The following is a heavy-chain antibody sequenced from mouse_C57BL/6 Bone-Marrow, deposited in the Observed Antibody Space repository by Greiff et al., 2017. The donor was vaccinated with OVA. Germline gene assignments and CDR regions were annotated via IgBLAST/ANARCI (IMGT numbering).Heavy chain of an antibody. V-gene: IGHV7-1*01. CDR2: SRNKANDYTT. Sequence: EVNVVESGGGLVQSGRSLRLSCATSGFTFSDFYMEWVRQAPGKGLEWIAASRNKANDYTTEYSASVKGRFIVSRDTSQSILYLQMNALRAEDTAIYYCARDAPDSSGYDWFAYWGQGTLVTVSA. CDR1: GFTFSDFY. J-gene: IGHJ3*01. CDR3: ARDAPDSSGYDWFAY. D-gene: IGHD3-2*02.